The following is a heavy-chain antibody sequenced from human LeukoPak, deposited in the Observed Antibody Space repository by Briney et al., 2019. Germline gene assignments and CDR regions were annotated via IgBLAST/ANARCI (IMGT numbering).Heavy chain of an antibody. CDR1: GFTVSSNY. D-gene: IGHD6-6*01. CDR3: ARVAARPRYYYYYGMDV. CDR2: IYSGGST. V-gene: IGHV3-53*01. Sequence: PGGSLRLSCAASGFTVSSNYMSWVRQAPGKGLEWGSVIYSGGSTYYADSVKGRVTISRDNPKNTLYLQMNSLRAEDTAVYYCARVAARPRYYYYYGMDVWGQGTTVTVSS. J-gene: IGHJ6*02.